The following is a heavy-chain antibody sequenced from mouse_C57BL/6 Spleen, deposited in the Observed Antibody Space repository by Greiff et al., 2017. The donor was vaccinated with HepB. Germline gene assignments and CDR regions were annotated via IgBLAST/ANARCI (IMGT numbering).Heavy chain of an antibody. CDR2: INYDGSST. D-gene: IGHD2-4*01. Sequence: EVQLVESEGGLVQPGRSMKLSCTASGFTFSDYYMAWVRQVPEKGLEWVANINYDGSSTYYLDSLKSRFIISRDNAKNILYLQMSSLKSEDTATYYCARDHDYGWYFDVWGTGTTVTVSS. V-gene: IGHV5-16*01. J-gene: IGHJ1*03. CDR1: GFTFSDYY. CDR3: ARDHDYGWYFDV.